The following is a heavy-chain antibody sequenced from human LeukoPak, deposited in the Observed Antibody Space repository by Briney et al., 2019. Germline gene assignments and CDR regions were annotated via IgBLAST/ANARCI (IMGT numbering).Heavy chain of an antibody. V-gene: IGHV3-30-3*01. CDR2: ISYDGSNK. Sequence: GGSLRLSCAASGFTFSSYAMHWVRQAPGKGLEWVAVISYDGSNKYYADSVKGRFTISRDNSKNTLYLQMNSLRAEDTAVYYCARMESGAAAGTSWGQGTLVAVCS. D-gene: IGHD6-13*01. J-gene: IGHJ5*02. CDR1: GFTFSSYA. CDR3: ARMESGAAAGTS.